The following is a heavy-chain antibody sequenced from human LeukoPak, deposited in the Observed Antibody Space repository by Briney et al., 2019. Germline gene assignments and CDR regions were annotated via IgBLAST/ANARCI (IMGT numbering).Heavy chain of an antibody. V-gene: IGHV7-4-1*02. CDR1: GYTFTTYA. D-gene: IGHD2-8*02. Sequence: GASVKVSCKASGYTFTTYAMNWVRQAPGQGLEWMGWINTNTGYPKYAQGFTGRFVFSLDTSVSTAYLEISTLKAEDTAMYYCARGTTSGGPGYWGQGTLVTVSS. J-gene: IGHJ4*02. CDR2: INTNTGYP. CDR3: ARGTTSGGPGY.